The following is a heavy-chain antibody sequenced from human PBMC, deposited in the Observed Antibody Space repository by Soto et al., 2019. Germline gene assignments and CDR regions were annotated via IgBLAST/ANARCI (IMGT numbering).Heavy chain of an antibody. V-gene: IGHV4-30-4*01. CDR3: ARGSSSYYDSSGYDY. CDR1: GGSISSGDYY. Sequence: LSLTCTVSGGSISSGDYYWSWIRQPPGKGLEWIGYIYYSGSTYYNPSLKSRVTISGDTSKNQFSLKLSSVTAADTAVYYCARGSSSYYDSSGYDYWGQGTLVTVSS. CDR2: IYYSGST. D-gene: IGHD3-22*01. J-gene: IGHJ4*02.